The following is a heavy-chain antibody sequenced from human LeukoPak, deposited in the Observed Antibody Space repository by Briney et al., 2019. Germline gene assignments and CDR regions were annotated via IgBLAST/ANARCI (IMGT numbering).Heavy chain of an antibody. V-gene: IGHV3-7*01. Sequence: GGSLRLSCAASGFTFSSYWMSWVRQPPGKGLEWVANIKQDGSEKYYVDSVKGRFTISRDNAKNSLYLQMNSLRAEDTAVYYCARDLYDSSGYYLGYYFDYWGQGTLVTVSS. D-gene: IGHD3-22*01. CDR2: IKQDGSEK. CDR3: ARDLYDSSGYYLGYYFDY. CDR1: GFTFSSYW. J-gene: IGHJ4*02.